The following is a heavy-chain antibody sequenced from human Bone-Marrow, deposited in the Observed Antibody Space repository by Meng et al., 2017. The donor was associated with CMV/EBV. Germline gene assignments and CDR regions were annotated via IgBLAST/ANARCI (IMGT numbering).Heavy chain of an antibody. CDR2: INSDGRST. J-gene: IGHJ5*02. Sequence: AASVFTFTSYWMHWVRQAPGKGLVWVSRINSDGRSTSYADSVKGRFTISRDNAKNPLYLQMNSLRAEDTAVYYCAREGGYGGFDPWGQGTLVTVSS. V-gene: IGHV3-74*01. CDR1: VFTFTSYW. CDR3: AREGGYGGFDP. D-gene: IGHD6-13*01.